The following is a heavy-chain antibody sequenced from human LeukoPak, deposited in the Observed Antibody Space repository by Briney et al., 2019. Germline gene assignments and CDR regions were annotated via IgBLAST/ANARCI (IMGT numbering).Heavy chain of an antibody. D-gene: IGHD1-1*01. CDR1: GYTFNRYG. CDR3: ARNRNEKTYFFDY. J-gene: IGHJ4*02. V-gene: IGHV1-18*01. CDR2: ITAYDGNT. Sequence: ASVKVSCKASGYTFNRYGISWVRQAPGQGLEWLGWITAYDGNTDSAQKVQGRVTMTTDTSTSTAYMELRSLRSDDTAVYYCARNRNEKTYFFDYWGQGTLVTVSS.